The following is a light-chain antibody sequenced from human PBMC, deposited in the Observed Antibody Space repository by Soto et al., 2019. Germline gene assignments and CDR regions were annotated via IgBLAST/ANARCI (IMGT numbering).Light chain of an antibody. CDR1: SIAVGGYNY. J-gene: IGLJ1*01. V-gene: IGLV2-14*01. CDR3: SSYTSTSTYV. CDR2: HVS. Sequence: QSALTQPASVSGSPGQSITISCTGTSIAVGGYNYVSWYQQYPGKAPKLMIYHVSNRPSGVSNRFSGSKSGNSASLTISGLQAEDEADYYCSSYTSTSTYVFGTGTKLTVL.